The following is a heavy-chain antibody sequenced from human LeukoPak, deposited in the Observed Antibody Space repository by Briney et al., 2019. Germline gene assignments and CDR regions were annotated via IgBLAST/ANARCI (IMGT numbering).Heavy chain of an antibody. D-gene: IGHD3-10*01. V-gene: IGHV1-18*01. CDR2: IRAPNGNT. CDR3: ARDLRRGGPPDY. J-gene: IGHJ4*02. Sequence: ASVKVSCKASGYTFITSGISWVRQAPGQGLEWMGWIRAPNGNTNYAQRLQGRVTMTTDTSTSTAYMELRSLRSDDTAVYYCARDLRRGGPPDYWGQGTLVTVSS. CDR1: GYTFITSG.